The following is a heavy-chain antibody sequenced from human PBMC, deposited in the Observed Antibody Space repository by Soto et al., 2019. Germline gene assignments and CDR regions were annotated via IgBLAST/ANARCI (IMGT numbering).Heavy chain of an antibody. Sequence: GSLRLSCAASGFTFSSYWMHWVRQAPGKGLVWVSRINSDGSSTSYADSVKGRFTISRDNAKNTLYLQMNSLRAEDTAVYYCASWGYYYYGMDVWGQGTTVTVSS. J-gene: IGHJ6*02. CDR3: ASWGYYYYGMDV. CDR2: INSDGSST. V-gene: IGHV3-74*01. CDR1: GFTFSSYW. D-gene: IGHD3-16*01.